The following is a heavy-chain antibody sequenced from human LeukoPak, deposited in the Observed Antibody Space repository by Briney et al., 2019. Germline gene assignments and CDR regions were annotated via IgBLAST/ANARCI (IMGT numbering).Heavy chain of an antibody. J-gene: IGHJ4*02. D-gene: IGHD3-10*01. CDR1: GFTISSDH. V-gene: IGHV3-66*02. CDR3: ARGLTMGNPFDF. CDR2: IYTGGST. Sequence: AGGSLRLSCAASGFTISSDHMNWVRQAPRKGLEWVSVIYTGGSTYYADSVRGRFTISRDTSKSTLYLQMNSLRAEDTDVYYCARGLTMGNPFDFWGQGTLVTVS.